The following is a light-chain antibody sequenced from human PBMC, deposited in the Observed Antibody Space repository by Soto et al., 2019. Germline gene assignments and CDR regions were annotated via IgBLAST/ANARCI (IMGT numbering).Light chain of an antibody. CDR3: QKYDGDPIT. V-gene: IGKV1-27*01. CDR2: AAS. CDR1: QDIRID. J-gene: IGKJ5*01. Sequence: DIQMTQSPSSLSASVGNRVSIACRASQDIRIDLAWYQQKPGKVPKVLIYAASTLQPGVPSRFSGSGSGTDFTLTINSLQPDDIATYFCQKYDGDPITFGQGTRLEIK.